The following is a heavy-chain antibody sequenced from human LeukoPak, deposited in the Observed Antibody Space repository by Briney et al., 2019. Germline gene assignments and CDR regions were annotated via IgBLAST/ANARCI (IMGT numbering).Heavy chain of an antibody. Sequence: PGRSLRLSCAASGFTFDDYAMYWVRQAPGKGLEWVSGISWNSGSIGYADSVKGRFTISRDNAKNSLYLQMNSLRAEDTAVYYCAKDLVDSSGWLRGLDAFDVWGQGTKVTVSS. CDR2: ISWNSGSI. V-gene: IGHV3-9*01. CDR3: AKDLVDSSGWLRGLDAFDV. J-gene: IGHJ3*01. CDR1: GFTFDDYA. D-gene: IGHD6-19*01.